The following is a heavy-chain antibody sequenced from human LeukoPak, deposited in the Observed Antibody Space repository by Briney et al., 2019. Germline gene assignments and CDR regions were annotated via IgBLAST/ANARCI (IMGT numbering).Heavy chain of an antibody. Sequence: SETLSLTCTVSGGSISSSSYYWGWIRQPPGKGLEWIGSIYYSGSTYYNPSLKSRVTISVDTSKNQFSLKLSSVTAADTAVYYCARTPELLWFGELSNWGQGTLVTVSS. CDR3: ARTPELLWFGELSN. V-gene: IGHV4-39*07. J-gene: IGHJ4*02. D-gene: IGHD3-10*01. CDR2: IYYSGST. CDR1: GGSISSSSYY.